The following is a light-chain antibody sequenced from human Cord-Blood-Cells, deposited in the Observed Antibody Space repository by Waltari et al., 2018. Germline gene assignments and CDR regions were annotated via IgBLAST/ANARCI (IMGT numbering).Light chain of an antibody. CDR2: DVS. Sequence: QSALTQPASVSGSPGQSITISFTGTSSDVGGYNYVSWYQQHPGKAPKLMIYDVSNRPSGVSNRFSGSKSGNTASLTISGLQAEDEADYYCGSYTSSSTYVFGTGTKVTVL. J-gene: IGLJ1*01. V-gene: IGLV2-14*03. CDR3: GSYTSSSTYV. CDR1: SSDVGGYNY.